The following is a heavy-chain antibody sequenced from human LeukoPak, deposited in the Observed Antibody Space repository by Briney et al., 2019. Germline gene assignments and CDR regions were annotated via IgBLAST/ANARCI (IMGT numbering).Heavy chain of an antibody. Sequence: GGSLRHSRAPAGFTSTSYATNWVPQAPGKGLEWGSSITGSSTQIFNADSMRGRFTISRDNAKNSLYLQMSSLRVEDTAVYYRARLDRYSSTWFIDYWGQGTLVTVSP. CDR1: GFTSTSYA. J-gene: IGHJ4*02. V-gene: IGHV3-21*01. D-gene: IGHD6-13*01. CDR3: ARLDRYSSTWFIDY. CDR2: ITGSSTQI.